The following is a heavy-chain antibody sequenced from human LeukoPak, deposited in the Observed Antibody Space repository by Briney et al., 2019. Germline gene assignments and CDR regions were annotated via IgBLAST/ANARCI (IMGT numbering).Heavy chain of an antibody. CDR2: IKQDGSEK. Sequence: GGSLRLSCAASGFTFSNAWMSWVRQAPGKGLEWVANIKQDGSEKYYVDSVKGRFTISRDNAKNSLYLQMNSLRAEDTAVYYCARDFYYDTTFDYWGQGTLVTVSS. CDR1: GFTFSNAW. D-gene: IGHD3-22*01. CDR3: ARDFYYDTTFDY. J-gene: IGHJ4*02. V-gene: IGHV3-7*01.